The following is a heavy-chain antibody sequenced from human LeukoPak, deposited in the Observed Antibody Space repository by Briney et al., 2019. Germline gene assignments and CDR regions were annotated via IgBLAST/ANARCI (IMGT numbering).Heavy chain of an antibody. D-gene: IGHD3-10*01. CDR2: INPNSGDT. V-gene: IGHV1-2*02. J-gene: IGHJ4*02. Sequence: ASVKVSCKASGYTFTGYYLHWVRQAPGQGLEWMGWINPNSGDTYYAQKFQGRVTMTRDTSISTAYMELSRLRYDDTAVYYCARDFAVLLWFGELSPFDYWGQGTLVTVSS. CDR1: GYTFTGYY. CDR3: ARDFAVLLWFGELSPFDY.